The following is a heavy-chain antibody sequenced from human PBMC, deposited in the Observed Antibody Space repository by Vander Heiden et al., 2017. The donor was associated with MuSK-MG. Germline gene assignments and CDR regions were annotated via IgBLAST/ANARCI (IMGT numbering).Heavy chain of an antibody. CDR3: AKVRIAGATLPRGFDF. CDR1: GFTFSSYA. D-gene: IGHD1-26*01. CDR2: ISGSGGNT. V-gene: IGHV3-23*01. J-gene: IGHJ4*02. Sequence: EVQLLESGGGLVPPGGSLRLSCAASGFTFSSYAMSWVRQAPGKGLEWVSGISGSGGNTYYADSVKGRFTISRDNSKNTLYLQMTSLRVEDTAVYYCAKVRIAGATLPRGFDFWGQGTLVTVSS.